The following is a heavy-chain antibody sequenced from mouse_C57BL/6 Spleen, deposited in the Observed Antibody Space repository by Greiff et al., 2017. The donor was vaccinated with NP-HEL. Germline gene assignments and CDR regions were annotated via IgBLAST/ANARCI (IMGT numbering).Heavy chain of an antibody. V-gene: IGHV1-82*01. CDR3: AREGEIYYDYDLGNFDY. D-gene: IGHD2-4*01. Sequence: QVQLQQSGPELVKPGASVKISCKASGYAFSSSWMNWVKQRPGKGLEWIGRIYPGAGDTNYNGKFKGKATLTAAKSSSTAYLQLSSLKSEDSAVYFWAREGEIYYDYDLGNFDYWGQGTTLTVSS. J-gene: IGHJ2*01. CDR1: GYAFSSSW. CDR2: IYPGAGDT.